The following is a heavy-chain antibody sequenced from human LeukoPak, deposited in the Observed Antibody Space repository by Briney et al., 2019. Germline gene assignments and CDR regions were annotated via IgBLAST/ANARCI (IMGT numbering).Heavy chain of an antibody. CDR1: GGSISSYY. CDR3: ARQHPYYYGSGSPDY. D-gene: IGHD3-10*01. CDR2: IYTSGST. J-gene: IGHJ4*02. Sequence: SETLSLTCTVTGGSISSYYWSWIRQPAGKGLEWIGRIYTSGSTNYNPSLKSRVTISVDTSKNQFSLKLSSVTAADTAVYYCARQHPYYYGSGSPDYWGQGTLVTVSS. V-gene: IGHV4-4*07.